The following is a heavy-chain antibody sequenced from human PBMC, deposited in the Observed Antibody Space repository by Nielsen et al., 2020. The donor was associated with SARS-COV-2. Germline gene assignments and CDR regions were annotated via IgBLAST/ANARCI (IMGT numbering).Heavy chain of an antibody. D-gene: IGHD3-22*01. V-gene: IGHV4-31*03. CDR3: ARERGYYDSLFYYGLDV. CDR2: IYHSGST. J-gene: IGHJ6*02. CDR1: GGSIRSGGNC. Sequence: SETLSLTCTVSGGSIRSGGNCWSWIRQHPGKGLEWIGYIYHSGSTYYNPSLESRVTISIDTSKNHFSLKLTSVTAADTAVYYCARERGYYDSLFYYGLDVWGQGITVTVSS.